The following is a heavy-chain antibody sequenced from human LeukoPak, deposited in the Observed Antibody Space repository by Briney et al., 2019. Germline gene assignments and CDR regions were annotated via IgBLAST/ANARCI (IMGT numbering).Heavy chain of an antibody. Sequence: PGGSLGLSCAASGFTFSSYAMHWVRQAPGKGLEWVAVISYDGSNKYYADSVKGRFTISRDNSKNTLYLQMNSLRAEDTAVYYCAKRGGVRIAAAGYNYYYGMDVWGQGTTVTVSS. V-gene: IGHV3-30*04. CDR3: AKRGGVRIAAAGYNYYYGMDV. D-gene: IGHD6-13*01. CDR2: ISYDGSNK. J-gene: IGHJ6*02. CDR1: GFTFSSYA.